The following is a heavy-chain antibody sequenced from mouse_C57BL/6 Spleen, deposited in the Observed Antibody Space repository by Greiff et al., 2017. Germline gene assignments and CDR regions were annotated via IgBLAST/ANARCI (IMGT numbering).Heavy chain of an antibody. D-gene: IGHD4-1*01. V-gene: IGHV2-5*01. J-gene: IGHJ2*01. Sequence: QVHVKQSGPGLVQPSQSLSITCTVSGFSLTSYGVHWVRQSPGKGLEWLGVIWRGGSTDYNAAFMSRLSITKDNSKSQVFFKMNSLQAEDTAIYYCAKSLTGTGYFDYWGQGTTLTVSS. CDR1: GFSLTSYG. CDR2: IWRGGST. CDR3: AKSLTGTGYFDY.